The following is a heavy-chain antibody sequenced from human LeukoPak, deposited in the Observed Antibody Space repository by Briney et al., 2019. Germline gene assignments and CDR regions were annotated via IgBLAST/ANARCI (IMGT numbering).Heavy chain of an antibody. CDR3: ARSYYDYVWGPGGY. CDR2: IYPGDSDT. J-gene: IGHJ4*02. D-gene: IGHD3-16*01. Sequence: GESLKISCKGSGYSFTTYWIGWVRQMPGKGLEWMGIIYPGDSDTRYSPSFQGQVTISADKSISTAYLQWSSLRASDTAMYYCARSYYDYVWGPGGYRGQGTLVTVSS. CDR1: GYSFTTYW. V-gene: IGHV5-51*01.